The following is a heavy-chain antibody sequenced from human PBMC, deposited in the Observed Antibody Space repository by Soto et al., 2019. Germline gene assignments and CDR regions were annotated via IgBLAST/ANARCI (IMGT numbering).Heavy chain of an antibody. CDR2: VYHSGST. J-gene: IGHJ4*03. CDR3: ARDTGLAPTVWGY. CDR1: GDSIRGGGHY. V-gene: IGHV4-31*03. Sequence: QVQLQESGPGLVKPSQTLSLTCSVSGDSIRGGGHYWNWIRQFPGKGLEWIGYVYHSGSTHYNPSLXGXXXXXXXXXXNQFSLRLISVTAADTALYYCARDTGLAPTVWGYWGHGTQVTVSS. D-gene: IGHD7-27*01.